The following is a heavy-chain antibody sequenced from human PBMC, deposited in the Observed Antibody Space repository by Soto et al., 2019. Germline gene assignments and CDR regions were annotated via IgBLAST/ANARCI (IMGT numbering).Heavy chain of an antibody. J-gene: IGHJ4*02. Sequence: EVQLVESGGGLVKPGGSLRLSCAASGFTFTSYSINWVRLAPGKGLEWVSSISSSGGFIFYADSVKGRFTNSRDDASNSVYLKMNSLRAEDTAVYYCARHNDFDYWGQGPLVTVSS. CDR2: ISSSGGFI. CDR3: ARHNDFDY. CDR1: GFTFTSYS. V-gene: IGHV3-21*01. D-gene: IGHD1-1*01.